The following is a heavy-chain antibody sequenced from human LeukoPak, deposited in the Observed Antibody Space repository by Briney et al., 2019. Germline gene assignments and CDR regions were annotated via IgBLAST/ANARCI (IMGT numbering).Heavy chain of an antibody. V-gene: IGHV1-69*04. CDR1: RGTFSSYA. CDR2: IIPILGIA. CDR3: ARVVATLRYYYGMDV. Sequence: GASVKVSCKASRGTFSSYAISWVRQAPGQGLEWMGRIIPILGIANYAQKFQGRVTITADKSTSTAYMELSSLRSEDTAVYYCARVVATLRYYYGMDVWGQGTTVTVSS. D-gene: IGHD5-12*01. J-gene: IGHJ6*02.